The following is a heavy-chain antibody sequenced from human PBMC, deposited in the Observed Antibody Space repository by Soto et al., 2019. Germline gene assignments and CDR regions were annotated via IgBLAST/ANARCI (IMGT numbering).Heavy chain of an antibody. D-gene: IGHD3-10*01. J-gene: IGHJ5*02. CDR1: GGSINSGGYC. CDR2: MYHSGST. Sequence: SETLSLTCTVSGGSINSGGYCWSWIRQPPGKGLEWIGYMYHSGSTYYNPSLKSRVTISIDRSKNQFSLKLSSATAADTAVYYCARGRSRGARWRYNWFDPWGQGTLVTSPQ. V-gene: IGHV4-30-2*01. CDR3: ARGRSRGARWRYNWFDP.